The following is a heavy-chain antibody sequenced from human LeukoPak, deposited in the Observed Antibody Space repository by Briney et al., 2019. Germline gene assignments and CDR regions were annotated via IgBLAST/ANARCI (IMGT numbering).Heavy chain of an antibody. CDR3: GRGGYGYYFDY. CDR1: GFTFSSYW. Sequence: GGSLSLSCAASGFTFSSYWMHWVRQAPGTGLVWVSRIYSDGSSTTYVDSVKGRFTISRENAKNTLYLQMNSLRAEDTAVYYCGRGGYGYYFDYWGQGTLVTVSS. D-gene: IGHD3-16*01. CDR2: IYSDGSST. J-gene: IGHJ4*02. V-gene: IGHV3-74*01.